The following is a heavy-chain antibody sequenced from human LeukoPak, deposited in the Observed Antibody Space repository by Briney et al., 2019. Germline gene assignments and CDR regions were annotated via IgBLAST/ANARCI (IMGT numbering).Heavy chain of an antibody. Sequence: GGSLRLSCATSGFTFSNFWMSWVRQAPGRGPEWVANIHPEGNEKYHVESVKGRFTISRDNTRDLLFLQMNGLRVEDTAVYYCARGDDFSGDHWGQGTLVTVSS. D-gene: IGHD1-1*01. CDR3: ARGDDFSGDH. CDR1: GFTFSNFW. CDR2: IHPEGNEK. V-gene: IGHV3-7*04. J-gene: IGHJ4*02.